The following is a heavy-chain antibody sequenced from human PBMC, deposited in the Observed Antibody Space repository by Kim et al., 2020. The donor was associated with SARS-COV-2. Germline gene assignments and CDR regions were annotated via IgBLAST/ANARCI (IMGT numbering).Heavy chain of an antibody. V-gene: IGHV4-59*08. Sequence: ETLSITCTVSGDSMSADYWNWIRQSPGKGLEWIGYVYFRGTTSYKPSLKSRVTISIDMSKSQLSLKLNSVTAADTAVYYCARRETRDLFTSDWGFFDYWGQGSLVTVSS. J-gene: IGHJ4*02. D-gene: IGHD7-27*01. CDR3: ARRETRDLFTSDWGFFDY. CDR2: VYFRGTT. CDR1: GDSMSADY.